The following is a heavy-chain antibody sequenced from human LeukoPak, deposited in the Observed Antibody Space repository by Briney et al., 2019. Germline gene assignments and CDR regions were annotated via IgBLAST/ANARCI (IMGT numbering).Heavy chain of an antibody. J-gene: IGHJ6*02. D-gene: IGHD3-22*01. V-gene: IGHV3-48*03. CDR2: ISSSGSTI. CDR3: AREGYYYDSSVDYYYGMDV. CDR1: GFTFSSYE. Sequence: GGSLRLSCAASGFTFSSYEMNWVRQAPGKGLEWVSYISSSGSTIYYADSVKGRSTISRDNAKNSLYLQMNSLRAEDTAVYYCAREGYYYDSSVDYYYGMDVWGQGTTVTVSS.